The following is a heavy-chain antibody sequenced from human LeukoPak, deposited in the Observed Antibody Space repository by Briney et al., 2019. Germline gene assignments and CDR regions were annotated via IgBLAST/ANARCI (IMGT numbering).Heavy chain of an antibody. CDR3: ARDRGGKRYIDWLLQTDFDY. V-gene: IGHV3-30*04. Sequence: PGRSLRLSCAASGFTFSSYAMHWVRQAPGKGLEWVAVISYDGSNKYYADSVKGRFTISRDNSKNTLSLQMNSLRAEDTAVYYCARDRGGKRYIDWLLQTDFDYWGQGTLVTVSS. CDR2: ISYDGSNK. CDR1: GFTFSSYA. D-gene: IGHD3-9*01. J-gene: IGHJ4*02.